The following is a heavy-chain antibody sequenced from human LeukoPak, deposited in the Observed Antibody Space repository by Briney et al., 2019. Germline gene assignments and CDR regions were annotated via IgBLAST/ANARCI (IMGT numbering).Heavy chain of an antibody. CDR2: ISSSSRYI. Sequence: GGSLRLSCAASGFTLSSYSTNWVRQAPGKGLEWVSSISSSSRYIYYADSVKGRFTISRDNAKNSLYLQMNSLRAEDTAVYYCARYYYYGSGTPYYYYYMDVWGKGTTVTVSS. V-gene: IGHV3-21*01. CDR1: GFTLSSYS. J-gene: IGHJ6*03. CDR3: ARYYYYGSGTPYYYYYMDV. D-gene: IGHD3-10*01.